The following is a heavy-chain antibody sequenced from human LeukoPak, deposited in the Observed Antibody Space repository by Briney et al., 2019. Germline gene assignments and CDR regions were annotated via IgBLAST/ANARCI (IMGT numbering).Heavy chain of an antibody. Sequence: SETLSLTCAVYGGSFSGYYWSWIREPPGKGLEWIGEINHSGSTNYNPPLKSRVTTSVDTSKKQFSLKLSSVTAADTAVYYCARGSIAALDYWGQGTLVTVSS. CDR1: GGSFSGYY. CDR2: INHSGST. D-gene: IGHD6-6*01. CDR3: ARGSIAALDY. J-gene: IGHJ4*02. V-gene: IGHV4-34*01.